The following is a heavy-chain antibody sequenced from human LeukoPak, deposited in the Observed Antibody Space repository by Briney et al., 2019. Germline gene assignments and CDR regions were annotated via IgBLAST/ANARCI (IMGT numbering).Heavy chain of an antibody. J-gene: IGHJ1*01. CDR2: IWYGGSNK. CDR1: GFTFSSYG. Sequence: PGRSLRLSCAASGFTFSSYGMHWVRQAPGKGLEWVAVIWYGGSNKYYADSVKGRFTISRDNSKNTLYLQMNSLRAEDTALYYCAKVSSSWYAEYFQHWGQGTLVTVSS. D-gene: IGHD6-13*01. V-gene: IGHV3-30*18. CDR3: AKVSSSWYAEYFQH.